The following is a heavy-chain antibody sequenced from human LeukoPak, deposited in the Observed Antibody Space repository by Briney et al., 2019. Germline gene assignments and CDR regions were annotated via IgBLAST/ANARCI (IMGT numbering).Heavy chain of an antibody. V-gene: IGHV3-30-3*01. CDR3: ATATQVLGSCTSTRCPPPGSN. D-gene: IGHD2-2*01. CDR1: GFTFSSYA. Sequence: GRSLRLSCAASGFTFSSYAVHWVRQAPGKGLEWVAVISYDGSNKYYTESVKGRFTISRDNSQNTLYLQMNSLRADDTALYYCATATQVLGSCTSTRCPPPGSNWGQGTLVTVSS. J-gene: IGHJ4*02. CDR2: ISYDGSNK.